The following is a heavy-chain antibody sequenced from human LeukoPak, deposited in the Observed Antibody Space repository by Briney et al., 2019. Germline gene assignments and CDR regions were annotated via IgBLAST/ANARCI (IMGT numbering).Heavy chain of an antibody. D-gene: IGHD1-26*01. V-gene: IGHV4-30-4*01. CDR3: AREVVGATGLDY. Sequence: SETLSLTCTVSGVSISSGDYYWSWIRQPPGKGLEWIGYIYYSGSTYYNPSLKSRVTISVDTSKNQFSLKLSSVTAADTAVYYCAREVVGATGLDYWGQGTLVTVSS. CDR2: IYYSGST. CDR1: GVSISSGDYY. J-gene: IGHJ4*02.